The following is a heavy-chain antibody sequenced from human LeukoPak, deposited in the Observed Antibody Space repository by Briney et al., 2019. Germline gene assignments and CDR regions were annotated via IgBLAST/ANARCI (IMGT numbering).Heavy chain of an antibody. Sequence: GGSLRLSCAASGFTFSSYGIHWVRQAPGKWREWVTFIRYDGSHKYYADSVKGRFTISRDNSKNTLYLQMNSLRAEDTALYYCAKDRYDSSGYYWAQDYWGQGTLVTVSS. J-gene: IGHJ4*02. CDR1: GFTFSSYG. CDR3: AKDRYDSSGYYWAQDY. D-gene: IGHD3-22*01. V-gene: IGHV3-30*02. CDR2: IRYDGSHK.